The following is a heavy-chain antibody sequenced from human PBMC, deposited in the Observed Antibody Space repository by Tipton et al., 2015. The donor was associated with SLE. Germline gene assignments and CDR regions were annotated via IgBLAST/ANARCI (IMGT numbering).Heavy chain of an antibody. D-gene: IGHD1-26*01. J-gene: IGHJ4*02. V-gene: IGHV3-23*01. CDR3: ARGGPWEMYYFDY. CDR1: GFTFSSYA. Sequence: SLRLSCAASGFTFSSYAMSWVRQAPGKGLEWVSAISGSGGSTYYADSVKGRFTISRDNSKNTLYLQMNSLRAEDTAVYYCARGGPWEMYYFDYWGQGTLVTVSS. CDR2: ISGSGGST.